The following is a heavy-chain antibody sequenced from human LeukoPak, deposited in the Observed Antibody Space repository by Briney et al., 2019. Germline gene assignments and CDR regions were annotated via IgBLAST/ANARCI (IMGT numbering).Heavy chain of an antibody. CDR3: ANTCSSTSCYKGGAFDI. J-gene: IGHJ3*02. V-gene: IGHV1-69*02. D-gene: IGHD2-2*02. CDR2: IIPILGIA. CDR1: GGTFSSYT. Sequence: SAEVSCKASGGTFSSYTISWVRQAPGQGLEWMGRIIPILGIANYAQKFQGISTITADKFTSTAYMELSSLRSEDTAVYYCANTCSSTSCYKGGAFDIWGQGTMVTVSS.